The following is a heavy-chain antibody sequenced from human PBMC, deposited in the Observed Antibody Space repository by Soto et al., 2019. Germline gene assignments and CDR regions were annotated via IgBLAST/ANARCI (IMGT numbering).Heavy chain of an antibody. Sequence: QVQVVESGGGLVKPGGSLRLSCAASGFTFSDYYMSWIRQVPGKGLEWVSYISTSGTSINYADSVKGRFTISMDNAKNSLYLQMNSLRDEDTAVYYCARASRDSSSCPPEYFQHWGQGTLVTVSS. D-gene: IGHD6-13*01. V-gene: IGHV3-11*01. CDR3: ARASRDSSSCPPEYFQH. J-gene: IGHJ1*01. CDR1: GFTFSDYY. CDR2: ISTSGTSI.